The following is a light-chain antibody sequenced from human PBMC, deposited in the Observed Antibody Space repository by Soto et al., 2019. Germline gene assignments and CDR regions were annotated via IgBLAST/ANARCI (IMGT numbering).Light chain of an antibody. CDR2: DAS. J-gene: IGKJ3*01. V-gene: IGKV3-11*01. Sequence: EIVLTQSPAPLSLSPGERATLSCRASQSVSSYLAWYQQKPGQAPRLLIYDASNRATGIPARFSGSGSGTDFTLTVSSLEPEDFAVYSCQQRSNWPRFSFGPGTKVDIK. CDR1: QSVSSY. CDR3: QQRSNWPRFS.